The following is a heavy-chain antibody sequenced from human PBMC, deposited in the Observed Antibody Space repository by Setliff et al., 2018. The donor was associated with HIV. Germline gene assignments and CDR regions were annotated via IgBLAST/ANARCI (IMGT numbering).Heavy chain of an antibody. J-gene: IGHJ6*02. CDR2: ISSAATII. CDR3: ARGARLQYFDWPSYALDV. D-gene: IGHD3-9*01. V-gene: IGHV3-11*04. Sequence: PGGSLRLSCAASGFIFSDYYMIWIRQAPGKGLEWVSYISSAATIISYADSVKGRFSISRDNGRNSLYLQMNSLRAEDTAVYYCARGARLQYFDWPSYALDVWGQGTTVTVSS. CDR1: GFIFSDYY.